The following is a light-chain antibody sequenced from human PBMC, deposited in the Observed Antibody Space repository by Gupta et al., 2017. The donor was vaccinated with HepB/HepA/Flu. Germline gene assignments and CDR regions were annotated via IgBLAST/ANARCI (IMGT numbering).Light chain of an antibody. CDR2: KVS. V-gene: IGKV1-5*03. CDR3: QQYSTYSRS. CDR1: QSISTW. Sequence: DIQMTQSPSTLSASIGDRVTITCRASQSISTWLAWYQQKPGKAPKLLIYKVSNLKSGVPSRFSGSGFGTEFTLTINSLQPDDFATYHCQQYSTYSRSFGQGTKLEIK. J-gene: IGKJ2*03.